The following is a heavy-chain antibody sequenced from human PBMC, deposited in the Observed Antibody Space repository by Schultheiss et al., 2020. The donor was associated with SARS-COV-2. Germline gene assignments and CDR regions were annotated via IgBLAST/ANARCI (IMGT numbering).Heavy chain of an antibody. CDR3: ARIGYCSSTSCYFPWFDP. Sequence: SETLSLTCTVSGGSISSYYWSWIRQPPGKGLEWIGYVYYSGTTNYKPSLKSRVTISLDTSKKQFSLKLSSVTAADTAVYYCARIGYCSSTSCYFPWFDPWGQGTLVTVSS. CDR1: GGSISSYY. D-gene: IGHD2-2*01. J-gene: IGHJ5*02. V-gene: IGHV4-59*12. CDR2: VYYSGTT.